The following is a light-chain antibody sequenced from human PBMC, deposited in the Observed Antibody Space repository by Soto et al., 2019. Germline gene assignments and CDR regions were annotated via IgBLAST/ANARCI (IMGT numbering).Light chain of an antibody. CDR3: QQYDNWPT. Sequence: EIVMTQSPATLSVSPGERATRSCRASQSVSANLAWYQQKPGQAPRLLIYGASTMAAGIPARFSGSGSGTEFTLTISGLQSEDFAVYYCQQYDNWPTFGPGTKVDLK. CDR2: GAS. V-gene: IGKV3-15*01. J-gene: IGKJ3*01. CDR1: QSVSAN.